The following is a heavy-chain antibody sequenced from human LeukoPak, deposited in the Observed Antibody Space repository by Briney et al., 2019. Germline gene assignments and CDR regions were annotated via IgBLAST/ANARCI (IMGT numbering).Heavy chain of an antibody. D-gene: IGHD3-22*01. CDR2: IRYDGSNK. V-gene: IGHV3-30*02. CDR3: AKGNYYYDSSGYPPDY. CDR1: GFTFSSYG. Sequence: PGGSLRLSCAASGFTFSSYGMHWVRQAPGKGLEWVAFIRYDGSNKYYADSVKGRFTISRDNSKNTLYLQMNSLRAEDTAVYYCAKGNYYYDSSGYPPDYWGQGTLVTVSS. J-gene: IGHJ4*02.